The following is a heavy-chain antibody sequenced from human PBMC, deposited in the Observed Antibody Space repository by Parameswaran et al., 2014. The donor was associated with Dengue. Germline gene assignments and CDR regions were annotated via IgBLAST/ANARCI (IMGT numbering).Heavy chain of an antibody. D-gene: IGHD6-6*01. Sequence: QAGGSLRLSCAASGFTFSSYGMHWVRRAPGKGLEWVAVIWYDGSNKYYADSVKGRFTISRDNSKNTLYLQMNSLRAEDTAVYYCAREDSAYSSSLDYWGQGNPGHRLL. CDR3: AREDSAYSSSLDY. V-gene: IGHV3-33*01. CDR1: GFTFSSYG. CDR2: IWYDGSNK. J-gene: IGHJ4*02.